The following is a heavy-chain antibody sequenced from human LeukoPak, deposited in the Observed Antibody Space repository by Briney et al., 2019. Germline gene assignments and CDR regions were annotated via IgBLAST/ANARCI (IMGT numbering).Heavy chain of an antibody. CDR2: INPNSGGT. Sequence: ASVKVSCKASGYTFTGYYMHWVRQAPGQGLEWMGWINPNSGGTNYAQKFQGRVTMTRDTSISTAYMELSRLRSDDRAVYYCALNYYDSSGYPYWGQGTLVTVSS. CDR1: GYTFTGYY. V-gene: IGHV1-2*02. D-gene: IGHD3-22*01. CDR3: ALNYYDSSGYPY. J-gene: IGHJ4*02.